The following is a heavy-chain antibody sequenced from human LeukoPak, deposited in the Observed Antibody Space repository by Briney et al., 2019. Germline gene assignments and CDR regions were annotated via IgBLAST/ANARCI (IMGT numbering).Heavy chain of an antibody. D-gene: IGHD5-18*01. CDR1: GYTFTSYD. Sequence: GASVKVSCKASGYTFTSYDINWVRQATGQGLEWMGIINPSGGSTSYAQKFQGRVTMTRDTSTSTVYMELSSLRSEDTAVYYCARAGTAMVKYWFDPWGQGTLVTVSS. J-gene: IGHJ5*02. CDR2: INPSGGST. V-gene: IGHV1-46*01. CDR3: ARAGTAMVKYWFDP.